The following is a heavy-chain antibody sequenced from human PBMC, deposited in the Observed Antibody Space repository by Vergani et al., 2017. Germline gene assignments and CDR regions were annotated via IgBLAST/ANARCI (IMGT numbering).Heavy chain of an antibody. D-gene: IGHD1-26*01. Sequence: EVQLVESGGGLVQPGGSLRLSCAASGFTFSSYNMNWLRQAPGKGLEWVSSITTASTNIYYADSVAGRFTTSRDDAKSSLYLHLTSLRVEDTAIYYCAREVVGASPDYWGQGTLVAVSS. V-gene: IGHV3-21*06. J-gene: IGHJ4*02. CDR3: AREVVGASPDY. CDR1: GFTFSSYN. CDR2: ITTASTNI.